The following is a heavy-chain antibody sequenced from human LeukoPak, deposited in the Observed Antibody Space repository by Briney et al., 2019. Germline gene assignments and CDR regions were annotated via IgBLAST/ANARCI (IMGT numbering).Heavy chain of an antibody. J-gene: IGHJ4*02. CDR3: ARGMTKYYDNSGSDY. Sequence: ASVKVSCKASGYTFVAHYMHWVRQAPGQGLEWMGWVNPNSGDTNYAPKFLARVTMTRDTSINTAYMELSRLKSDDTAVYYCARGMTKYYDNSGSDYWGQGSLVTVSS. CDR1: GYTFVAHY. V-gene: IGHV1-2*02. CDR2: VNPNSGDT. D-gene: IGHD6-19*01.